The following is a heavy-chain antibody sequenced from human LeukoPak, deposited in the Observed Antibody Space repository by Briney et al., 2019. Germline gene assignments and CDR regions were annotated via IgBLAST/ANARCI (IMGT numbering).Heavy chain of an antibody. J-gene: IGHJ4*02. D-gene: IGHD3-10*01. CDR1: GFTFSSYA. V-gene: IGHV3-23*01. CDR2: IRGDGGDT. Sequence: PGGSLRLSCAASGFTFSSYAMTWVRQAPGKGLEWVSRIRGDGGDTNYADSVKGRFTVSRDNAKNTLYLQMNSLTTEDTAVYFCARVRVLGSGSSDYWRQGTLVSVSS. CDR3: ARVRVLGSGSSDY.